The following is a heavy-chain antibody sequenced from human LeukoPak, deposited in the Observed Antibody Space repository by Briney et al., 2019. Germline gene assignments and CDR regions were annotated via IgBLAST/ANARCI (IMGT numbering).Heavy chain of an antibody. Sequence: GGSLRLSCAASGFTFSSYWMNWARQAPGKGLEWVASINHNGNVNYYVDSVKGRFTISRDNAKNSLYLQMSNWRAKDTAVYFCARGGGLDVWGQGATVTVSS. D-gene: IGHD3-16*01. CDR3: ARGGGLDV. CDR2: INHNGNVN. CDR1: GFTFSSYW. V-gene: IGHV3-7*03. J-gene: IGHJ6*02.